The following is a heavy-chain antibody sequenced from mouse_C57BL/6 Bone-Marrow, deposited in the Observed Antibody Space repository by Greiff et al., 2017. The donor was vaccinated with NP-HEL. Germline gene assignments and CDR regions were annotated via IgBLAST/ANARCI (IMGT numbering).Heavy chain of an antibody. V-gene: IGHV1-53*01. CDR1: GYTFTSYW. J-gene: IGHJ1*03. CDR2: INPSNGGT. CDR3: AREGYYGSSPYWYFDV. D-gene: IGHD1-1*01. Sequence: VQLQQSGTELVKPGASVKLSCKASGYTFTSYWMHWVKQRPGQGLEWIGNINPSNGGTNYNEKFKSKATLTVDKSSSTAYMQLSSLTSEDSAVYYCAREGYYGSSPYWYFDVWGTGTTVTVSS.